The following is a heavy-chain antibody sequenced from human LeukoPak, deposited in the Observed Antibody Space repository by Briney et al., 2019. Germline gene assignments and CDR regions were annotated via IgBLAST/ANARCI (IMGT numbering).Heavy chain of an antibody. CDR1: GFTFSSYW. Sequence: GGSLRLSCAASGFTFSSYWMHWVRQAPGKGLVWVSRINSDGSSTSYADSVKGRFTISRDNAKNTLYLQMNSLSAEDPAVYYCARDPHRLECGGSYGPGCGIDGFFDYWGQGTLVTVSS. J-gene: IGHJ4*02. V-gene: IGHV3-74*01. D-gene: IGHD1-26*01. CDR2: INSDGSST. CDR3: ARDPHRLECGGSYGPGCGIDGFFDY.